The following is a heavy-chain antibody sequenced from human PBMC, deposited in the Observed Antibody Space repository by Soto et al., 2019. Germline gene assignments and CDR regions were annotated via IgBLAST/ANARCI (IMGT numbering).Heavy chain of an antibody. J-gene: IGHJ4*02. CDR3: ASRSGDRSGWYEGYDY. V-gene: IGHV3-53*01. CDR2: IYSGGST. Sequence: GGSLRLSCAASGFAVSSNYMSWVRQAPGKGLEWVSVIYSGGSTYYADSVKGRFTISRDNSKNTLYLQMNSLRAEDTAVYYCASRSGDRSGWYEGYDYWGQGTLVTVSS. D-gene: IGHD6-19*01. CDR1: GFAVSSNY.